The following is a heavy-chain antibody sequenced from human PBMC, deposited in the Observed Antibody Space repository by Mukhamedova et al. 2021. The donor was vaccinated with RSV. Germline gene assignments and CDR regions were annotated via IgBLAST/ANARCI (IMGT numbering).Heavy chain of an antibody. D-gene: IGHD3-10*01. V-gene: IGHV1-2*02. J-gene: IGHJ4*02. Sequence: GGTNYAQKFQGRITMTRDTSISTAHMELSSLTSDDTAVYYCARTLRFGKLVSWGQGTLVTVSS. CDR3: ARTLRFGKLVS. CDR2: GGT.